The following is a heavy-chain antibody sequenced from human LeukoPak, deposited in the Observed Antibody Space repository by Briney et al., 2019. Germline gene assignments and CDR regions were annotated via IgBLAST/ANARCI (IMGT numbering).Heavy chain of an antibody. CDR3: ARDNFSSDAGSCNIGLFDF. Sequence: NSSETLSLTCGVFGGSFSGYYWTCLRQPPGKGLEWIGQINHRGSSHYNPSLMSRVTISVDTSKTQFSLKLTSVTAADTAVYYCARDNFSSDAGSCNIGLFDFWGQGALVTVSS. V-gene: IGHV4-34*01. CDR2: INHRGSS. CDR1: GGSFSGYY. D-gene: IGHD1-1*01. J-gene: IGHJ4*02.